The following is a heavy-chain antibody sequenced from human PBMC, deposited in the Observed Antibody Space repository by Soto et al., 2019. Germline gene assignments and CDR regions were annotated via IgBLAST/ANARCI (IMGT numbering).Heavy chain of an antibody. CDR2: FDPEDGET. CDR3: ATKGRWYVGYYYYGMDV. Sequence: ASVKVSCKASGYTFTGYYMHWVRQAPGKGLEWKGGFDPEDGETIYAQMFQGRVTITEDTSTDTAYMELSSLRSEDTAVYYCATKGRWYVGYYYYGMDVWGQGTTVTVSS. V-gene: IGHV1-24*01. CDR1: GYTFTGYY. J-gene: IGHJ6*02. D-gene: IGHD6-13*01.